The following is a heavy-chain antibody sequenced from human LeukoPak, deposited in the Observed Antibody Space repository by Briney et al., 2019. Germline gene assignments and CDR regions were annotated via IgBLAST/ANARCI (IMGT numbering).Heavy chain of an antibody. V-gene: IGHV5-51*01. CDR3: ARYSMVRGAGWFDP. CDR2: IYPGDSDT. J-gene: IGHJ5*02. Sequence: GGALETSLKGSAYRFTRYWIGWVRPMPGKGLEGMGIIYPGDSDTTYSPSFQGQVTISADKSISTPYLQWSSLKASDTAMYYCARYSMVRGAGWFDPWGQGTLVTVSS. D-gene: IGHD3-10*01. CDR1: AYRFTRYW.